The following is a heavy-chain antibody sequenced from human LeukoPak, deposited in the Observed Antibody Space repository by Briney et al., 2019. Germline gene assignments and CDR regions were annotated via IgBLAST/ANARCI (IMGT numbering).Heavy chain of an antibody. CDR1: GFTFSSYS. J-gene: IGHJ4*02. D-gene: IGHD7-27*01. V-gene: IGHV3-21*04. CDR2: ISSSSSYI. Sequence: GGSLRLSCAASGFTFSSYSMNWVRQAPGKGLEWVSSISSSSSYIYYADSVKGRFTISRDNAKNSLYLQMNSLRAEDTAVYYCARDSSGGPGDPLSVYYFDYWGQGTLVTVSS. CDR3: ARDSSGGPGDPLSVYYFDY.